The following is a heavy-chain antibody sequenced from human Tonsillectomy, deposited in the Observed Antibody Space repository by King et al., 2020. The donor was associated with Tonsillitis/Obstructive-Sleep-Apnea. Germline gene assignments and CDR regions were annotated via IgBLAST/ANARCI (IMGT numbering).Heavy chain of an antibody. J-gene: IGHJ4*02. CDR1: GYTFTSYY. V-gene: IGHV1-46*01. CDR3: ARGITMVQGVVDY. Sequence: QLVQSGAEVKKPGASVKVSCKASGYTFTSYYLHWVGQAPGRGLAWMGIINPMCGIPSYAQKFQGRVTMTRDTSTSTVYMELSSLRSEDTAVYYCARGITMVQGVVDYWGQGTLVTVSS. D-gene: IGHD3-10*01. CDR2: INPMCGIP.